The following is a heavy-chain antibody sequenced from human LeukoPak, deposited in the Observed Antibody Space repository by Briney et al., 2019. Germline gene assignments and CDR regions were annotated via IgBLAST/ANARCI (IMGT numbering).Heavy chain of an antibody. D-gene: IGHD1-26*01. V-gene: IGHV1-69*05. CDR1: GGTFSSYA. Sequence: SVKVSCKASGGTFSSYAISWVRQAPGQGLEWMGRIIPIFGTANYAQKFQGRVTITTDESTSTAYMELSSLRSEDTAVYYCARVGVEWELPDYWGQETLVTVSS. CDR3: ARVGVEWELPDY. J-gene: IGHJ4*02. CDR2: IIPIFGTA.